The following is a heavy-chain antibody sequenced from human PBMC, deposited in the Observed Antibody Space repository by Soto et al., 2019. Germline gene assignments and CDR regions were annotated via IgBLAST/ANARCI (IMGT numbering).Heavy chain of an antibody. Sequence: GESLKISCTGSRYIFSSYWNGWSSQKRGKGLEWMGIINPFHSYTRYSPSFLGQVTFSADKSIKTAYLQWSSLKASDTAIYYCARGQTIYYSSGGNYRFEFWRLGTPVTVSS. J-gene: IGHJ4*02. CDR2: INPFHSYT. CDR3: ARGQTIYYSSGGNYRFEF. CDR1: RYIFSSYW. D-gene: IGHD2-15*01. V-gene: IGHV5-51*01.